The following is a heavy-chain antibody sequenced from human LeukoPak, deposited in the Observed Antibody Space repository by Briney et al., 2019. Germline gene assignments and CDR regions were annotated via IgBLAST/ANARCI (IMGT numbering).Heavy chain of an antibody. V-gene: IGHV3-23*01. CDR3: TKDGGGWYTSGWYYFDY. J-gene: IGHJ4*02. CDR1: GFTFNNYA. D-gene: IGHD6-19*01. Sequence: PGGSLRLSCAASGFTFNNYAMNWVRQAPGKGLEWVSSLSGSGSNTYYADSVKGRFTISRDNSKNTLFLQMNSLRADDTAVYYCTKDGGGWYTSGWYYFDYWGQGTLVTVSS. CDR2: LSGSGSNT.